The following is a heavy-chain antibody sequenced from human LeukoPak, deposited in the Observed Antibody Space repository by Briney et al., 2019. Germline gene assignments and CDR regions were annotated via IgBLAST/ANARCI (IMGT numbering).Heavy chain of an antibody. V-gene: IGHV1-2*02. CDR3: ARVFSRPGRFTISYYYYMDV. CDR2: INPNSGGT. J-gene: IGHJ6*03. D-gene: IGHD3-3*01. CDR1: GYTFTSYG. Sequence: GASVKVSCKASGYTFTSYGISWVRQAPGQGLEWMGWINPNSGGTNYAQKFQGRVTMTRDTSISTAYMELSRLRSDDTAVYYCARVFSRPGRFTISYYYYMDVWGKGTTVTVSS.